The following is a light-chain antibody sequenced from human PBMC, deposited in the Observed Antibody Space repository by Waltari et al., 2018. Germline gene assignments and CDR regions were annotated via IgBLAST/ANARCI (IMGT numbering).Light chain of an antibody. CDR1: QSVLHTNNKDY. J-gene: IGKJ2*01. V-gene: IGKV4-1*01. CDR3: QQYYSTPNT. Sequence: DIVMTQSPDSLGVSLGERATINCKSSQSVLHTNNKDYLAWYRQKPGQPPKLLIYWASTRECGVPDRFSGSGSGTYFTLTISSLQAEDVAVYYCQQYYSTPNTFGQGTKLEIK. CDR2: WAS.